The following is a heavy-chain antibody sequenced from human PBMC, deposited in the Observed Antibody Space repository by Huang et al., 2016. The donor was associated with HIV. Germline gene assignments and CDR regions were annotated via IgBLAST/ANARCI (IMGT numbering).Heavy chain of an antibody. Sequence: QLQLQESGPGLVKPSETLSLTCSVSGGSISSSSYYWGWIRQPPGKGLGWIGGISYSGSTVDNPSLNGRGTISVEPSKNQFSLRLSAVTAADTSVYYCARHMDCSSSSCLAGGHERGPFDMWGQGTMVTVSS. J-gene: IGHJ3*02. CDR1: GGSISSSSYY. V-gene: IGHV4-39*01. CDR2: ISYSGST. CDR3: ARHMDCSSSSCLAGGHERGPFDM. D-gene: IGHD2-2*01.